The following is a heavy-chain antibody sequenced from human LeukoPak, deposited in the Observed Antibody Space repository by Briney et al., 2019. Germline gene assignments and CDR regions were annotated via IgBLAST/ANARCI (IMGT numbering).Heavy chain of an antibody. CDR1: GFTFSSYS. J-gene: IGHJ4*02. Sequence: GGSLRLSCAASGFTFSSYSMSWVRQAPGKGLEWVGRIKSKTDGGTTDYAAPVKGRFTISRDDSKNTLYLQMNSLKTEDTAVYFCTARRDYYDSSGFDYWGQGTLVTVSS. D-gene: IGHD3-22*01. CDR2: IKSKTDGGTT. V-gene: IGHV3-15*01. CDR3: TARRDYYDSSGFDY.